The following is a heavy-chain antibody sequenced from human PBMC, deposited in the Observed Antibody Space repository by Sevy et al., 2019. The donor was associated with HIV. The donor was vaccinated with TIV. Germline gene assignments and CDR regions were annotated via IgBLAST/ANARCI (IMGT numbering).Heavy chain of an antibody. CDR3: ARGVGLDC. V-gene: IGHV3-7*01. CDR1: GFTFSPYW. CDR2: IRPDGRDK. Sequence: GGSLRLSCAASGFTFSPYWMTWVRQAPGKGLEWVANIRPDGRDKYYVDSVKGRFTISRDNAKNSPYLQMNSLRADDTAMYYCARGVGLDCWGQGALVTVSS. J-gene: IGHJ4*02. D-gene: IGHD1-26*01.